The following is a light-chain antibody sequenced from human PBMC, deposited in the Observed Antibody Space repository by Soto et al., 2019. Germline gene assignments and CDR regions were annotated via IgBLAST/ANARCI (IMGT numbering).Light chain of an antibody. CDR2: EVS. CDR1: SSDVGGYNY. J-gene: IGLJ1*01. V-gene: IGLV2-8*01. Sequence: QSVLTQSPSASGTPGQRVTISCSGTSSDVGGYNYVSWYQQYPGKVPKLMIYEVSERPSGVPDRFSGSKSGNTAFLTVSGLQAEDEADYYCLSYADTAYVFGTGTKVTVL. CDR3: LSYADTAYV.